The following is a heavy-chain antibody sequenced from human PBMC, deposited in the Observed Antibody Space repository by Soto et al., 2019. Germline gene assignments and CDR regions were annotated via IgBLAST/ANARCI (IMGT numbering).Heavy chain of an antibody. Sequence: EVQLVESGGGLVQPGGSLRLSCAASGFTFSPYSMSWVRQAPGKGLEWVSGFRTSGDGGTTYYADSVKGRFTISRDNSKNMLFLQMNSLRAEDTAIYYCAKKVNSGPGSQYFDYWGQGTLVTVSS. CDR1: GFTFSPYS. CDR2: FRTSGDGGTT. CDR3: AKKVNSGPGSQYFDY. D-gene: IGHD3-10*01. V-gene: IGHV3-23*04. J-gene: IGHJ4*02.